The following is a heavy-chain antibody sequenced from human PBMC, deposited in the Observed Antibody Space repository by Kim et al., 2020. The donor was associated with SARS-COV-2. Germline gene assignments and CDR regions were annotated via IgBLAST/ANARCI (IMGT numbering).Heavy chain of an antibody. D-gene: IGHD4-4*01. V-gene: IGHV3-48*03. Sequence: GGSLRLSCTASGFPFSSYEMNWVRQAPGKGLEWVSHIIGSGTTIYYADSVRGRCTISRDNDKNSLFLQMNILRAEDTAVYYCSRGPNYSPFDYWGQGTLVTVSS. CDR3: SRGPNYSPFDY. CDR1: GFPFSSYE. J-gene: IGHJ4*02. CDR2: IIGSGTTI.